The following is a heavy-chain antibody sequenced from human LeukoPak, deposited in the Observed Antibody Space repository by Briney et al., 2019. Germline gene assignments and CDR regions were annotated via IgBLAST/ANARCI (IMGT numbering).Heavy chain of an antibody. D-gene: IGHD2-15*01. CDR1: GYSFTSYW. CDR2: IYPGDSDT. V-gene: IGHV5-51*01. Sequence: GESLKISCKGSGYSFTSYWIGWVRQMPGKGLEWMGIIYPGDSDTRYSPSFQGQVTISADKSISTAYLQWSSLKASDTAMYYCARRTLGRLLPSNGDAFDIWGQGTMVTVSS. CDR3: ARRTLGRLLPSNGDAFDI. J-gene: IGHJ3*02.